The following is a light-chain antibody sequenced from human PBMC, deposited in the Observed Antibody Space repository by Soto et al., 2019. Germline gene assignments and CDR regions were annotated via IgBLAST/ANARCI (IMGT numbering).Light chain of an antibody. CDR1: SSDIGDYTH. CDR3: CSYTSISTSAV. Sequence: QSALTQPASVSGSPGQSITISCTGTSSDIGDYTHVSWYQQHPGKAPKLIIYEVSDRPSGVSNRFSGSKSVNTASLTISGLQTEDEADYYCCSYTSISTSAVFGGGTKLTVL. CDR2: EVS. J-gene: IGLJ2*01. V-gene: IGLV2-14*01.